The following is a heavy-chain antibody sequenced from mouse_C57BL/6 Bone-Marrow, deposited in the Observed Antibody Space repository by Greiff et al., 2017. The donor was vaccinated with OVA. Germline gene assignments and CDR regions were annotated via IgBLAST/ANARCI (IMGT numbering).Heavy chain of an antibody. V-gene: IGHV5-6*01. J-gene: IGHJ1*03. CDR3: AGGYYCGSSYWYFDV. D-gene: IGHD1-1*01. CDR2: ISSGGSYT. Sequence: EVQGVESGGDLVKPGGSLKLSCAASGFTFSSYGMSWVRQTPDKRLEWVATISSGGSYTYYPDSVKGRFTISRDNAKNTLYLQMSSLRSEDTALYYCAGGYYCGSSYWYFDVWGTGTTVTVSS. CDR1: GFTFSSYG.